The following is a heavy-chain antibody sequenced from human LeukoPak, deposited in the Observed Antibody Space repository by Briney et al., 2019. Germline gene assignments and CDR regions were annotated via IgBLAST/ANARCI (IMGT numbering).Heavy chain of an antibody. D-gene: IGHD3-22*01. Sequence: GGSLRLSCAASGFTFNTYSMNWVRQASGKGLEWVSYISSSSGTIYYTDSVKGRFTISRDNVKNSLYLQMNSLRDEDTAVYYCAREYYDSSGSPYFDYWGQGTLVTVSS. J-gene: IGHJ4*02. CDR1: GFTFNTYS. CDR2: ISSSSGTI. CDR3: AREYYDSSGSPYFDY. V-gene: IGHV3-48*02.